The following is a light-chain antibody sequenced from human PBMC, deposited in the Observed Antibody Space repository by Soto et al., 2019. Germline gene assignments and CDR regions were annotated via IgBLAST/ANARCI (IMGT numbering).Light chain of an antibody. CDR3: QQCHNWPLT. CDR2: GAS. V-gene: IGKV3-15*01. Sequence: EIVMTQSPATLSLSPGERAALSCRASQSINSELAWYQQKPGQPPRLLIYGASTRATGVPARFTGSESGSEFALTISGFQSEDFAVYYCQQCHNWPLTFGQGTRLEI. J-gene: IGKJ2*01. CDR1: QSINSE.